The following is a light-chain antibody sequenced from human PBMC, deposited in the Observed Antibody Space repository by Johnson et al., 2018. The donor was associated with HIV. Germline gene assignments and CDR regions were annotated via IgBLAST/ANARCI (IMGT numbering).Light chain of an antibody. V-gene: IGLV1-51*01. CDR1: TSNIGNNY. J-gene: IGLJ1*01. Sequence: HSVLTQPPSVSAAPGQKVTVSCSGSTSNIGNNYVSWYQQLPGTAPKLLIYDNNKRPSGIPDRFSGSKSGTSATLGITGLQTGDEADYYCGTWDSSLSAAVFGTGTKFTVL. CDR2: DNN. CDR3: GTWDSSLSAAV.